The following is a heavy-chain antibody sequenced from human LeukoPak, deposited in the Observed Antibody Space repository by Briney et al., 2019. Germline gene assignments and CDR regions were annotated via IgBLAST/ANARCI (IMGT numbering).Heavy chain of an antibody. CDR2: ISSSDSTI. Sequence: HAGGSLRLSCTASGFGFNIYEMNWVRQAPGKGLEWVAYISSSDSTIYYADSEKGRFTISRDSAKDLLYLQMNSLRAEDTAVYYCARGLRGYTYGLDYWGQGTLVAVSS. CDR3: ARGLRGYTYGLDY. V-gene: IGHV3-48*03. CDR1: GFGFNIYE. D-gene: IGHD5-18*01. J-gene: IGHJ4*02.